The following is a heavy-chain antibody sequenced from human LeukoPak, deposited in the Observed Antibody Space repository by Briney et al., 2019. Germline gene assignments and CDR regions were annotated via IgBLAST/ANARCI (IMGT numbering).Heavy chain of an antibody. CDR3: ARAEAELRFLEWLPRSFDY. Sequence: ASVKVSCKASGYTFTGYYMHWVRQAPGQGLEWMGWINPNSGGTNYAQKFQGRVTMTRDTSISTAYMELSRLRSDDTAVYYCARAEAELRFLEWLPRSFDYWGQGTLVTVSS. J-gene: IGHJ4*02. CDR2: INPNSGGT. D-gene: IGHD3-3*01. CDR1: GYTFTGYY. V-gene: IGHV1-2*02.